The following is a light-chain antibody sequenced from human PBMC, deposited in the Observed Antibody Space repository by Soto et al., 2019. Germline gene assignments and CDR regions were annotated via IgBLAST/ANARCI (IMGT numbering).Light chain of an antibody. CDR1: QTISSW. J-gene: IGKJ2*01. CDR2: KAS. V-gene: IGKV1-5*03. CDR3: QQYNSYPYT. Sequence: DIQMTQSPSTLSGSVGDRVTITCRASQTISSWLAWYQQKPGKAPKLLIYKASTLKSGVPSRFSGSGSGTDFTLTISSLQTEDFATYYCQQYNSYPYTFGQGTKLEIK.